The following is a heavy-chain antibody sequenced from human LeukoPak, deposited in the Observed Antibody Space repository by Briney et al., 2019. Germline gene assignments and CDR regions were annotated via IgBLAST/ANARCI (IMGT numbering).Heavy chain of an antibody. CDR1: GFTFSSYI. V-gene: IGHV3-21*01. CDR2: ISRWGNDI. D-gene: IGHD6-19*01. Sequence: KPGGSLRLSCAASGFTFSSYIMNWVRQAPGKGLEGVSSISRWGNDIYYADSVKGRFTISRDHAKNSLYLQMNSLRAEETAVYYCARAGILVAGTDWYFDLWGRGTLVTVSS. J-gene: IGHJ2*01. CDR3: ARAGILVAGTDWYFDL.